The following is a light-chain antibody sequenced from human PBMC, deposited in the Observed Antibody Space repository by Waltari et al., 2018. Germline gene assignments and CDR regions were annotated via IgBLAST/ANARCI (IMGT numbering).Light chain of an antibody. V-gene: IGKV3-20*01. CDR3: QQYGSSSWT. CDR2: GAS. CDR1: QSVRSSY. J-gene: IGKJ1*01. Sequence: EIVLTQSPGTLSLSPGERATLSCRASQSVRSSYLAWYQQKPGQAPRLLIYGASSRATGIPDRFSGSGSGTDFTLAISRLEPEDFAVYYCQQYGSSSWTFDQGP.